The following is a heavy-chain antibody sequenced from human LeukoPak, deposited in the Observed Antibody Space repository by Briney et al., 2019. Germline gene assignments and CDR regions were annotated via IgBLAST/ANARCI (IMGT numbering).Heavy chain of an antibody. CDR3: ARADYDFWSGYYLIPSYYFDY. D-gene: IGHD3-3*01. J-gene: IGHJ4*02. CDR2: IWYDGSNK. Sequence: GGSLRLSCAASGFTFSSYAMSWVRQAPGKGLEWVAVIWYDGSNKYYADSVKGRFTISRDNSKNTLYLQMNSLRAEDTAVYYCARADYDFWSGYYLIPSYYFDYWGQGTLVTVSS. V-gene: IGHV3-33*08. CDR1: GFTFSSYA.